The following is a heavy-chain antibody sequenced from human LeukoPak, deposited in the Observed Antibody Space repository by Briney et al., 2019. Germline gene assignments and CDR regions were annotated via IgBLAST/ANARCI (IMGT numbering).Heavy chain of an antibody. J-gene: IGHJ4*02. D-gene: IGHD1-1*01. CDR1: GFTFSSYA. Sequence: GGSLGLSCAAPGFTFSSYAMSWVRLVPGKGLEWVSAISGSGASTYYADSVKGRFTISRDNPKNTLFLQMNSLRAEDTAVYYCAKSHASIWNVYDYWGQGTLVTVSS. V-gene: IGHV3-23*01. CDR3: AKSHASIWNVYDY. CDR2: ISGSGAST.